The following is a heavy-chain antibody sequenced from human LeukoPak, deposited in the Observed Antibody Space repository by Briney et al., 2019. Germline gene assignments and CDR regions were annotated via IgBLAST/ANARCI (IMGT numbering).Heavy chain of an antibody. CDR1: GGSISSGSYY. CDR2: IYTSGST. V-gene: IGHV4-61*02. J-gene: IGHJ5*02. Sequence: PSQTLSLTCTVSGGSISSGSYYWSWIRQPAGKGLEWIGRIYTSGSTNYNPSLKSRVTISVDTSKNQFSLKLSSVTAADTAVYYCAREGVGYCSGGSCYWFDPWGQGTLVTVSS. CDR3: AREGVGYCSGGSCYWFDP. D-gene: IGHD2-15*01.